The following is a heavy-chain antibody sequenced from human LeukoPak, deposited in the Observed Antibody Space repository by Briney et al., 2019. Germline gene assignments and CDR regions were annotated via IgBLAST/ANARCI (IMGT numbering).Heavy chain of an antibody. CDR1: GFIFSDYW. CDR3: ARDLGGNAFDI. D-gene: IGHD3-16*01. CDR2: IQQDGTEK. J-gene: IGHJ3*02. V-gene: IGHV3-7*01. Sequence: GGSLRLSCAASGFIFSDYWMAWVRQSPGKGLEWVANIQQDGTEKYYVDSVKGRFSISRDNSKNTLYLQMNSLRAEDTAVYYCARDLGGNAFDIWGQGTMVTVSS.